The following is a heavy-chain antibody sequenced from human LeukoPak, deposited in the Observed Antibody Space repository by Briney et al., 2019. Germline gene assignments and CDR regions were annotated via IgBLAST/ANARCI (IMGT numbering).Heavy chain of an antibody. Sequence: SETLSLTCTVSGGSISSYYWSWIRQPPGKGLEWIGYIYYSGSTNYNPSLKSRVTISVDTSKNQFSLKLSSVTAADTAVYYCARSGYYSLLFSYFDYWGQGTLVTVSS. D-gene: IGHD3-22*01. J-gene: IGHJ4*02. CDR3: ARSGYYSLLFSYFDY. V-gene: IGHV4-59*08. CDR2: IYYSGST. CDR1: GGSISSYY.